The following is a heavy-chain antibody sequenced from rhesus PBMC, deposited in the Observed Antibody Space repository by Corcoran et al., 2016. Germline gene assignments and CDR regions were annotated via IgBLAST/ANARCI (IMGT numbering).Heavy chain of an antibody. CDR2: INSGGGST. D-gene: IGHD1-44*02. Sequence: EVQLVETGGGLVQPGGSLKLSCAASGFTFSSYGMSWVRKAPGKGLEWVSVINSGGGSTDSADSVTGRITISRDNSKNTLSVQMNSLGAADTAVYYCAKEGYGWEPPYWGQGVLVTVSS. J-gene: IGHJ4*01. V-gene: IGHV3S5*01. CDR3: AKEGYGWEPPY. CDR1: GFTFSSYG.